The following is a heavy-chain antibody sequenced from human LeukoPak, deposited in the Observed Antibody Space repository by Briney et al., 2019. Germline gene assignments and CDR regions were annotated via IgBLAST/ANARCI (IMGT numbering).Heavy chain of an antibody. CDR2: ISGSGGST. V-gene: IGHV3-23*01. J-gene: IGHJ4*02. CDR3: AKIGTDNWNYVHFDY. Sequence: GGSLRLSCAASGFTFSSYAVSWVRQAPGKGLEWVSAISGSGGSTYYADSVKGRFTISRDNSKNTLYLQMNSLRAEDTAVYYCAKIGTDNWNYVHFDYWGQGTLVTVSS. D-gene: IGHD1-7*01. CDR1: GFTFSSYA.